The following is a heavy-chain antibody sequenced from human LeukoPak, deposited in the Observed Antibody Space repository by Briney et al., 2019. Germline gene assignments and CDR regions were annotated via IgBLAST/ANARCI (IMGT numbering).Heavy chain of an antibody. D-gene: IGHD3-22*01. CDR1: GFTVSSKY. CDR2: IYSGGST. V-gene: IGHV3-66*01. CDR3: ATGGHYYDSSDYYYAFDY. J-gene: IGHJ4*02. Sequence: GGSLRLSCAASGFTVSSKYMSWVRQAPGKGLEWVSIIYSGGSTDYADSVKGRFTISRDNSKNTLYLQMNSLTAEDTAVYYCATGGHYYDSSDYYYAFDYWGQGTLVTVSS.